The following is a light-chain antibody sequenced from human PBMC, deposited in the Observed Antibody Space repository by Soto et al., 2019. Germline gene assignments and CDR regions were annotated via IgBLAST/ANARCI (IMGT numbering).Light chain of an antibody. Sequence: QSVLTQPRSVSGSPGQSVTISCTGTSSDVGGYNYVSWYQQHPGKAPKLMIYDVSKRPSGAPDRFSGSKSGNTASLTISGLQAEDEADYYCSSYTSSSPYVFGTGTKVTVL. CDR2: DVS. J-gene: IGLJ1*01. CDR3: SSYTSSSPYV. V-gene: IGLV2-11*01. CDR1: SSDVGGYNY.